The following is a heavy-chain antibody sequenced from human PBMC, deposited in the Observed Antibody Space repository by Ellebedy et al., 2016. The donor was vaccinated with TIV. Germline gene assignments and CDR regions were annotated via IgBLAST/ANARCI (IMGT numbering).Heavy chain of an antibody. Sequence: GESLKISCAASGFTFSRHYMHWVRQAPGKGLVWVSRIKVDGSETSYVDSVKGRFIISRDNAKNTLYLPMNSLRVEDTAMYYCARDGAVPGGKGDYWGQGTLVIVSS. CDR3: ARDGAVPGGKGDY. V-gene: IGHV3-74*01. CDR2: IKVDGSET. J-gene: IGHJ4*02. CDR1: GFTFSRHY. D-gene: IGHD4-23*01.